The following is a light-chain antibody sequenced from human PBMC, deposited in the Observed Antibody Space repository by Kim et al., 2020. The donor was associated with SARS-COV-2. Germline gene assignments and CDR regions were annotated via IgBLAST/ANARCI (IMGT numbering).Light chain of an antibody. CDR1: QSVSIN. CDR2: GAS. V-gene: IGKV1-39*01. CDR3: QQTFSTQYS. Sequence: SASVGNRVTITCRATQSVSINLNWYQQRPGKAPRLLICGASTLQSGVPSRFSGSGSGTGFTLTISSLQPEDFAIYYCQQTFSTQYSFGQGTKLEI. J-gene: IGKJ2*03.